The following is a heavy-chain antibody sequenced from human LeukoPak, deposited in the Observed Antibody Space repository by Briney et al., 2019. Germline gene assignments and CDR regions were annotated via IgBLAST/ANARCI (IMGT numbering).Heavy chain of an antibody. Sequence: SETLSLTCAVYGGSFSGYYWSWIRQPPGKGLEWIGEINHSGSTNYNPSLKSRVTISVDTSKNQFSLKLSSVTAADTAVYYCANSNGENQWLGKRNWFYPWGQGTLVTVSS. D-gene: IGHD5-12*01. J-gene: IGHJ5*02. CDR3: ANSNGENQWLGKRNWFYP. CDR2: INHSGST. CDR1: GGSFSGYY. V-gene: IGHV4-34*01.